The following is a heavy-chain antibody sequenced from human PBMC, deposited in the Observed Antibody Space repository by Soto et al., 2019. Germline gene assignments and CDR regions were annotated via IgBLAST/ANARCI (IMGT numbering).Heavy chain of an antibody. CDR1: GYTFTSYG. D-gene: IGHD3-3*01. V-gene: IGHV1-18*01. CDR2: ISAYNGNT. J-gene: IGHJ6*04. CDR3: ARDGVKLRRLNKPNHHYLLAV. Sequence: ASVKVSCKAPGYTFTSYGISWVRQAPGQGLEWMGWISAYNGNTNYAQKLQGRVTMTTDTSTSTAYMELRSLRSDDTAVYYCARDGVKLRRLNKPNHHYLLAVWGKGTTVTVAS.